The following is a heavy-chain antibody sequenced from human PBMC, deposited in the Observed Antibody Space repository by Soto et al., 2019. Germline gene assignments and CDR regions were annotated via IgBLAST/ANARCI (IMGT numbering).Heavy chain of an antibody. V-gene: IGHV1-46*01. Sequence: QVQVVQSGAEVKKPGASVKVSCKTSGYTFTNYHVHWVRQAPGQGLAWMGAINPNGGSTTYAQHLQGRVTMTSDSSTSTVYMEMGSLRSDDSAVYYCALPKNTLGWYNFWGQGTLVTVS. J-gene: IGHJ4*02. CDR2: INPNGGST. CDR1: GYTFTNYH. D-gene: IGHD6-19*01. CDR3: ALPKNTLGWYNF.